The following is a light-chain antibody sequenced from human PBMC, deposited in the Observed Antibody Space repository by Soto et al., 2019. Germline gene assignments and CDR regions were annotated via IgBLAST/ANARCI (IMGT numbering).Light chain of an antibody. CDR3: QQHDNSPQT. CDR2: GAS. J-gene: IGKJ1*01. CDR1: QSVSSNY. Sequence: EIVLTQSPGTLSLSPGERATLSCRASQSVSSNYLAWYQQKPGQAPRLLVYGASNRASGIPDRFSGSGSGTDFTLTISRLEPEDFAVYYCQQHDNSPQTFGQGTKVEVK. V-gene: IGKV3-20*01.